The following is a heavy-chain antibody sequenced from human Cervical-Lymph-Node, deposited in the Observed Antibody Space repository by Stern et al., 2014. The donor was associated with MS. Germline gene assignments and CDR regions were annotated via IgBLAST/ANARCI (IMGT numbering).Heavy chain of an antibody. D-gene: IGHD1/OR15-1a*01. Sequence: VQLVESGGGVVQPGRSLRLSCTASGFAFNRYGFHWVRQAPGKGLQWVAVISYDGSNIFYADSVKGRFTISRDNSKNTLFLQMRSLRREDTALYYRVCRPNPPLSGNMTEYWGQGTLLIVSS. CDR1: GFAFNRYG. J-gene: IGHJ4*02. CDR3: VCRPNPPLSGNMTEY. V-gene: IGHV3-30*03. CDR2: ISYDGSNI.